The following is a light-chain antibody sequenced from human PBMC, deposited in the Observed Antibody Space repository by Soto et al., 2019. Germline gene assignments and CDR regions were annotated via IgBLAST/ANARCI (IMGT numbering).Light chain of an antibody. CDR2: SNN. Sequence: QSVLTQPPSASGTPGQRVTIPFSESSSNIGSNTVNWYQQLPGTAPKLLIYSNNQRPSGVPDRFSGSKSGTSASLAISGLQSEDEADYYCGAWDDSLNGWVFGGGTKLTVL. CDR1: SSNIGSNT. CDR3: GAWDDSLNGWV. J-gene: IGLJ3*02. V-gene: IGLV1-44*01.